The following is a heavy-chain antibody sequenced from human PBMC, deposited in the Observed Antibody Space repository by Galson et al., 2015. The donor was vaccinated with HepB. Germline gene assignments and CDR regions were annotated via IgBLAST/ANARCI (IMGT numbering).Heavy chain of an antibody. V-gene: IGHV3-33*01. CDR2: IWYDGSNK. Sequence: SLRLSCAASGFTFSSHGMHWVRQAPGKGLEWVAVIWYDGSNKYYADSVKGRFTISRDNSKNTLYLQMNSLRAEDTAVYYCARAKATYCSGGSCYYDYYYYGMDVWGQGTTVTVSS. CDR1: GFTFSSHG. J-gene: IGHJ6*02. CDR3: ARAKATYCSGGSCYYDYYYYGMDV. D-gene: IGHD2-15*01.